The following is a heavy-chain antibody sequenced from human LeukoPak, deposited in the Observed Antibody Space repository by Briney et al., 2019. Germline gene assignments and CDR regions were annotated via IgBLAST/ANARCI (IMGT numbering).Heavy chain of an antibody. J-gene: IGHJ4*02. V-gene: IGHV4-38-2*01. CDR3: VRARERNRFGKLGY. CDR2: LYHSGRT. D-gene: IGHD3-10*01. Sequence: PSETLSLTCAVSGYSISSGYYWAWIRQPPGKGLEWIGSLYHSGRTYYNPSLKRRVTISVDTSKQQFSLDLNCVPAADTAVYYCVRARERNRFGKLGYWGQGTLVTVSS. CDR1: GYSISSGYY.